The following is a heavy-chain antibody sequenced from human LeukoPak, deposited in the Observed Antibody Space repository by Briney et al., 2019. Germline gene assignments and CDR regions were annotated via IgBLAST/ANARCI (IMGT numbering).Heavy chain of an antibody. J-gene: IGHJ4*02. D-gene: IGHD2-2*01. Sequence: QTGGSLRLSCAASGFTFSSYSMNWVRQAPGRGLEWVSGISGSGGSTYYADSVKGRFTISRDNSKYTLYLQVNSLRAEDTAIYYCAKKRVLVVPAADFDYWGQGTLVTVSS. CDR3: AKKRVLVVPAADFDY. CDR1: GFTFSSYS. V-gene: IGHV3-23*01. CDR2: ISGSGGST.